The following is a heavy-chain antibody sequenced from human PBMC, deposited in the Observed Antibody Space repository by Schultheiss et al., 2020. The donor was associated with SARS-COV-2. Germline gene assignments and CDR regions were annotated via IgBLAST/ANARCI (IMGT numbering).Heavy chain of an antibody. V-gene: IGHV4-39*01. J-gene: IGHJ6*02. CDR3: AKPRIQLWSYYGMDV. CDR2: MYYTDNT. CDR1: GFSLSTSGVG. D-gene: IGHD5-18*01. Sequence: SGPTLVKPTQTLTLTCTFSGFSLSTSGVGVGWIRQPPGKGLEWIGSMYYTDNTYYNPPLKSRVTISADTSKNQFSLKLRSVTATDTAVYYCAKPRIQLWSYYGMDVWGQGTTVTVSS.